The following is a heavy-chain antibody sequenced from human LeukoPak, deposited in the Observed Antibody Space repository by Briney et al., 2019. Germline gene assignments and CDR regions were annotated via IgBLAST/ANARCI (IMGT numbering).Heavy chain of an antibody. Sequence: GGSLRLSCAASGFTFSSYSMNWVRQAPGKGLEWVSYISSSSSTIYYADSVKGRFTISRDNAKSSLYLQMNSLRAEDTAVYYCARGDQDYGYNKPFDYWGQGTLVTVSS. CDR3: ARGDQDYGYNKPFDY. CDR1: GFTFSSYS. J-gene: IGHJ4*02. CDR2: ISSSSSTI. D-gene: IGHD5-24*01. V-gene: IGHV3-48*04.